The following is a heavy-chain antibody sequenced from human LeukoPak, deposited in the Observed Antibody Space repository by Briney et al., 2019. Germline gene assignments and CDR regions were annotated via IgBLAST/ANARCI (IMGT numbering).Heavy chain of an antibody. CDR1: GGSFSGYY. V-gene: IGHV4-34*01. J-gene: IGHJ5*02. CDR3: ARGRGHIVVVTAIRGLDP. CDR2: INHSGTT. D-gene: IGHD2-21*02. Sequence: SETLSLTCAVYGGSFSGYYWSWLRQPPGKGLEWIGEINHSGTTNYNPSLKSRVTISVDTSKNQFSLKLSSVTAADTAVYYCARGRGHIVVVTAIRGLDPWGQGTLVTVSS.